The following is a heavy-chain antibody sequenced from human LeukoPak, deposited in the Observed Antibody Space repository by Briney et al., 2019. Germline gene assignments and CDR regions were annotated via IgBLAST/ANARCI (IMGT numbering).Heavy chain of an antibody. D-gene: IGHD2-15*01. J-gene: IGHJ4*02. Sequence: GESLKISCKGSGHSFTSYWIGWVRQMPGKGLEWMGIIYPGDSDTRYSPSFQGQVTISADKSISTAYLQWSSLKASDTAMYYCARLGGYCSGGSCSLYFDYWGQGTLVTVSS. V-gene: IGHV5-51*01. CDR1: GHSFTSYW. CDR2: IYPGDSDT. CDR3: ARLGGYCSGGSCSLYFDY.